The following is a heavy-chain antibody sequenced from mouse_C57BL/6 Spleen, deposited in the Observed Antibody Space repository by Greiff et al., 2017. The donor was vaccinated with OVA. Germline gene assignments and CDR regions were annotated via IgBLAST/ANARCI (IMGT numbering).Heavy chain of an antibody. J-gene: IGHJ1*03. CDR2: ISSGSSTI. Sequence: EVQRVESGGGLVKPGGSLKLSCAASGFTFSDYGMHWVRQAPEKGLEWVAYISSGSSTIYYADTVKGRFTISGDNAKNTLFLQMTSLRSEDTAMYYCESKGILGHVTTVPYWYFDVWGTGTTVTVSS. CDR1: GFTFSDYG. V-gene: IGHV5-17*01. CDR3: ESKGILGHVTTVPYWYFDV. D-gene: IGHD1-1*01.